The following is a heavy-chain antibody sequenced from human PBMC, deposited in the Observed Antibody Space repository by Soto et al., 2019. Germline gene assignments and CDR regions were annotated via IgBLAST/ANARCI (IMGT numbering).Heavy chain of an antibody. J-gene: IGHJ5*02. Sequence: GGSLRLSCAASGFTFRSFAMSWVRQAPGKGLEWVSGISGSGDNTYCADSVKGRFTISRDNSKNTLFLQMNSLRAEDTALYYCATVGTTVTTINWFDPWGQGTLVTVSS. CDR1: GFTFRSFA. CDR2: ISGSGDNT. D-gene: IGHD4-17*01. CDR3: ATVGTTVTTINWFDP. V-gene: IGHV3-23*01.